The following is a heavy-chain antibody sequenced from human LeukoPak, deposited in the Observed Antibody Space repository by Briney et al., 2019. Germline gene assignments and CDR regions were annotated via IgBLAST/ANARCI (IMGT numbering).Heavy chain of an antibody. V-gene: IGHV4-61*02. CDR3: ARDRHRDAVGRLQPRSDAFDI. D-gene: IGHD4-11*01. Sequence: SETLSLTCTVSGGSISSGSYYWSWIRQPAGTGLEWIGRIYTSGSTNYNPSLKRRVTISVDTSKNQFSLKLSSVTAADTAVYYCARDRHRDAVGRLQPRSDAFDIWGQGTMVTVSS. CDR1: GGSISSGSYY. J-gene: IGHJ3*02. CDR2: IYTSGST.